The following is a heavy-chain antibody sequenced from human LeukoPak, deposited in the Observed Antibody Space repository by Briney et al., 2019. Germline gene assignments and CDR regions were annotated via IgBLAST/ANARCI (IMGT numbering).Heavy chain of an antibody. CDR1: GFTFSSYA. CDR3: AKRLSSSSTWYYFDY. J-gene: IGHJ4*02. D-gene: IGHD6-13*01. CDR2: ISGSGGST. V-gene: IGHV3-23*01. Sequence: GGSLRLSCAASGFTFSSYAMSWVRQAPGKGLEWVSAISGSGGSTYYADSVKGRFTISRDNSKNTLYLQMNSLRAEDTAVYYCAKRLSSSSTWYYFDYWGQGTLVTVSS.